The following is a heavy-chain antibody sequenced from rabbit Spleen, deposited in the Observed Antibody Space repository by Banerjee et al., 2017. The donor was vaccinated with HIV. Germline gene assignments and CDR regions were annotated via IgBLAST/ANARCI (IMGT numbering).Heavy chain of an antibody. D-gene: IGHD1-1*01. J-gene: IGHJ6*01. Sequence: EESGGGLVKPGASLTLTCKASGFSFSSGYYMYWVRQAPGKGLEWIGCINTATGKDVYANWVNGRFTISRTSSTTVTLQMTSLTAADTATYFCARDTSTSFSTYGMDLWGPGTLVTVS. V-gene: IGHV1S40*01. CDR2: INTATGKD. CDR3: ARDTSTSFSTYGMDL. CDR1: GFSFSSGYY.